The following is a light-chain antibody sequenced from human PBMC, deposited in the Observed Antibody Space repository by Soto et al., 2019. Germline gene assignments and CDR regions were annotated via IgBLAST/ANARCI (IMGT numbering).Light chain of an antibody. V-gene: IGKV1-5*03. CDR2: EAS. CDR1: QSISGW. CDR3: QQYTSYSPT. J-gene: IGKJ1*01. Sequence: DIQMTQSPSTLSASVGDRVTITCRASQSISGWLAWYQQKPGKAPNLLIFEASILESGVPSRFSASGSGTEFTLTIDSLQPDDFATSYCQQYTSYSPTFGQGTKVEI.